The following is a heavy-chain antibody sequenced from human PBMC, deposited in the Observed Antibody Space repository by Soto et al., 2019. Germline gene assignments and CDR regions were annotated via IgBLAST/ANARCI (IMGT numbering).Heavy chain of an antibody. D-gene: IGHD3-10*01. CDR1: GGSFSGYY. J-gene: IGHJ4*02. Sequence: QVQLQQWGAGLLKPSETLSLTCAVYGGSFSGYYWSWIRQPPGKGLEWIGEINHSGSTNYNPSLKSRVITSVDTSKNQFALKLSSVTAADTAVYCCERAMVRGPFDYWGQGTLVTVSS. V-gene: IGHV4-34*01. CDR3: ERAMVRGPFDY. CDR2: INHSGST.